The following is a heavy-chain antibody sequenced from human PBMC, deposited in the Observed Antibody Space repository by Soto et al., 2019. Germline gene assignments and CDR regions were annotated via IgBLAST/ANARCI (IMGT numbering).Heavy chain of an antibody. Sequence: PGGSLRLSCAASGFTVSSNYMSWVRQAPGKGLEWVSVIYSGGSTYCADSVKGRFTISRDNSKNTLYLQMNSLRAEDTAVYYCARDPNNWIHGAFDIWGQGTMVTVSS. CDR3: ARDPNNWIHGAFDI. CDR1: GFTVSSNY. CDR2: IYSGGST. V-gene: IGHV3-66*01. J-gene: IGHJ3*02. D-gene: IGHD1-20*01.